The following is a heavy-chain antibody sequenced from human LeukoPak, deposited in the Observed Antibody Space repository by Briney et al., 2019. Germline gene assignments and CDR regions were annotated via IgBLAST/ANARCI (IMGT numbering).Heavy chain of an antibody. J-gene: IGHJ4*02. CDR1: GFTVSTSA. Sequence: PGGSLRLSCAAAGFTVSTSAMSWVGQAPGRGLAGVSGISGSGGGTYYADSVKGRFSISRDISKNTLYLQMNSLRAEDTAIYYCAKDGKTRNWNYFQAKPVYWGQGTLVTVSS. CDR2: ISGSGGGT. CDR3: AKDGKTRNWNYFQAKPVY. D-gene: IGHD1-7*01. V-gene: IGHV3-23*01.